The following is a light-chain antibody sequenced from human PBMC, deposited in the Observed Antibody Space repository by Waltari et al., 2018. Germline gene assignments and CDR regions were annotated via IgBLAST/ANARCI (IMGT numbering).Light chain of an antibody. V-gene: IGKV1-27*01. CDR3: QKYNSAPRT. Sequence: DIQMTQSPSSLSASVGDRVTITCRASQGINNHLAWYQQKPGKVPTLLIYSASTLQSRVPSRFSGSGSGTDFTLTISSLHPEDVATYYCQKYNSAPRTFGPGTKVEIK. CDR2: SAS. J-gene: IGKJ1*01. CDR1: QGINNH.